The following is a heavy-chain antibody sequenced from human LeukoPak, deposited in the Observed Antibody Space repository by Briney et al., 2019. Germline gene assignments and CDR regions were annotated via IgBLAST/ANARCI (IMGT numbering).Heavy chain of an antibody. Sequence: PSETLSLTCTVSGGSISPYYWSWIRQPPGKGLEWIGYIYYIGSTNYNPSLKSRVTISVGTSKNRFSLKLNSVTAADTAVYYCARARGQSGNHFDYWGQGTLITVSP. V-gene: IGHV4-59*08. J-gene: IGHJ4*02. CDR2: IYYIGST. D-gene: IGHD3-10*01. CDR3: ARARGQSGNHFDY. CDR1: GGSISPYY.